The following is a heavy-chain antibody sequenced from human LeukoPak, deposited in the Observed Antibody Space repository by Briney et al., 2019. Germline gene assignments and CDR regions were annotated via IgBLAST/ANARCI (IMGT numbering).Heavy chain of an antibody. Sequence: GGSLRLSCAASGFTFSSYSMNWVRQAPGKGLEWVSSISSSSSYIYYADSVKGRFTISRDNAKNSLYLQMNSLRAEDTAVYYCARGDSSGWYVPYYFDYWGQGTLVTVSP. CDR1: GFTFSSYS. CDR3: ARGDSSGWYVPYYFDY. J-gene: IGHJ4*02. D-gene: IGHD6-19*01. V-gene: IGHV3-21*01. CDR2: ISSSSSYI.